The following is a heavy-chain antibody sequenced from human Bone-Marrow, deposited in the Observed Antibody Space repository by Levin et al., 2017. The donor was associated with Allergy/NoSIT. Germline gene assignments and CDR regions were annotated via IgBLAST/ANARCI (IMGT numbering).Heavy chain of an antibody. CDR1: AGSISSGDYS. D-gene: IGHD3-16*01. Sequence: ASETLSLTCDVSAGSISSGDYSWTWLRQPPGKGLEWIGYIYLSGNTYFNPSLKSRLSMSLDKSKNQFSLNLSSVTAADTAVYYCAREGDSYHFDSWGQGILVTVSS. J-gene: IGHJ4*02. CDR2: IYLSGNT. CDR3: AREGDSYHFDS. V-gene: IGHV4-30-2*01.